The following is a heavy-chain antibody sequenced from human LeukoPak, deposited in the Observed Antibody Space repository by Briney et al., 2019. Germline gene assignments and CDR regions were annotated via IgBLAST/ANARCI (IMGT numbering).Heavy chain of an antibody. CDR3: ARDSSGVGGDAFDI. D-gene: IGHD6-19*01. CDR1: GYTFTSYA. J-gene: IGHJ3*02. V-gene: IGHV7-4-1*02. Sequence: ASVKVSCKASGYTFTSYAMNWVRQAPGQGLEWMGWINTNTGNPTYAQGFTGRFVFSLDTSVSTAYLQISSLKAEDTAVYYCARDSSGVGGDAFDIWGQGTMVTVSS. CDR2: INTNTGNP.